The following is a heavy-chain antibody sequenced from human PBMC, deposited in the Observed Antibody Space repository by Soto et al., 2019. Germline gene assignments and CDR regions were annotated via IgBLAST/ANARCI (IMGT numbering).Heavy chain of an antibody. Sequence: QVQLVQSGAEVKKPGASVKVSCKASGYTFTSYGISWVRQAPGQGLEWMGWISAYNGNTNYAQKLQGRVTMTTDTSTSTAYMELRSLRSADTAVYYCARDPLQTYSSFYYYYGMDVWGQGTTVTVSS. CDR2: ISAYNGNT. J-gene: IGHJ6*02. CDR1: GYTFTSYG. CDR3: ARDPLQTYSSFYYYYGMDV. D-gene: IGHD6-6*01. V-gene: IGHV1-18*01.